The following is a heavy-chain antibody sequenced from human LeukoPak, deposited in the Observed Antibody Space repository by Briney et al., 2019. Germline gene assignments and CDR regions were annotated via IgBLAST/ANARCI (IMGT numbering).Heavy chain of an antibody. CDR2: INPNSGGT. D-gene: IGHD3-16*01. Sequence: ASVKVSCKASGYTFTSYDINWVRQATGQGLEWMGWINPNSGGTNYAQKFQGRVTMTRDTSISTAYMELSRLRSDDTAVYYCARPNSRRIYYYYYYMDVWGKGTTVTVSS. V-gene: IGHV1-2*02. CDR3: ARPNSRRIYYYYYYMDV. J-gene: IGHJ6*03. CDR1: GYTFTSYD.